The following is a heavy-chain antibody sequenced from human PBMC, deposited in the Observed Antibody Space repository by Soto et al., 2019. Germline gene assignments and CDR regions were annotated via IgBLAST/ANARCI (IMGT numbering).Heavy chain of an antibody. CDR1: GGSISSYY. CDR3: ARGDTVTSILYYFDY. J-gene: IGHJ4*02. Sequence: QVQLQESGPGLVKPSETLSLTCTVSGGSISSYYWSWIRQPRGKGLEWIGYIYYSGSTNYNPSLKSRVTISVDTSKNQFSLKLSSVTAADTAVYYCARGDTVTSILYYFDYWGQGTLVTVSS. V-gene: IGHV4-59*01. D-gene: IGHD4-17*01. CDR2: IYYSGST.